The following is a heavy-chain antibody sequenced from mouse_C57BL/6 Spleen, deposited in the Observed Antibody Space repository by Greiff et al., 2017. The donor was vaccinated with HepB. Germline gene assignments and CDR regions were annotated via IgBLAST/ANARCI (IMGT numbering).Heavy chain of an antibody. CDR2: INPNNGGT. CDR1: GYTFTDYN. CDR3: ARIYYGKRNWYFDV. D-gene: IGHD2-1*01. Sequence: EVQLQQSGPELVKPGASVKIPCKASGYTFTDYNMDWVKQSHGKSLEWIGDINPNNGGTIYNQKFKGKATLTVDKSSSTAYMELRSLTSEDTSVYYCARIYYGKRNWYFDVWGTGTTVTVSS. J-gene: IGHJ1*03. V-gene: IGHV1-18*01.